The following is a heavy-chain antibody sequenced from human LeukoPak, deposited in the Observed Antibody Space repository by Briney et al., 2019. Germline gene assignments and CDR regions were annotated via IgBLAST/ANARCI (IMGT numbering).Heavy chain of an antibody. Sequence: VASVKVSCRASGYTFTDYYMHWVRQAPGQGLEWMGWINPNSGGTNYAQKFQGRVTMTRDTSISTAYMELSRLRSDDTAVYYCARPNSKPYNWNGGFDYWGQGTLVTVSS. CDR3: ARPNSKPYNWNGGFDY. CDR2: INPNSGGT. J-gene: IGHJ4*02. V-gene: IGHV1-2*02. CDR1: GYTFTDYY. D-gene: IGHD1-20*01.